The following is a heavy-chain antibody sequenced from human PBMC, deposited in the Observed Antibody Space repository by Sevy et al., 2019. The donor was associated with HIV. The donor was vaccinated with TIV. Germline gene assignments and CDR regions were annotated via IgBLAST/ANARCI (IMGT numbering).Heavy chain of an antibody. J-gene: IGHJ4*02. CDR3: AKDSDGSIYYNPFDF. D-gene: IGHD3-22*01. CDR1: GFIFRNYA. Sequence: GGSLRLSCAASGFIFRNYAMSWVRQAPGKGLEWVSAISGSGGTTHYSDSVKGRFTTSRDNSKKTLYLQMNSLRAEDTAVYFCAKDSDGSIYYNPFDFWGPGTLVTVSS. V-gene: IGHV3-23*01. CDR2: ISGSGGTT.